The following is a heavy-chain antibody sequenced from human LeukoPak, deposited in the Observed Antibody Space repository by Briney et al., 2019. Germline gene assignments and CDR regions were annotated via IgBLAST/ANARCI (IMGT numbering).Heavy chain of an antibody. V-gene: IGHV1-2*02. CDR1: GNTFTGYY. D-gene: IGHD3-16*01. CDR2: INPKSGAT. CDR3: AKGATEGYYYYYGLDV. Sequence: ASVKVSCKASGNTFTGYYMHWVRQAAGQCLEWMGWINPKSGATTYAQKFQDRVTLTRDTSINTAYMDLSGLTSDNTAVFYCAKGATEGYYYYYGLDVWGQGTTVTVSS. J-gene: IGHJ6*02.